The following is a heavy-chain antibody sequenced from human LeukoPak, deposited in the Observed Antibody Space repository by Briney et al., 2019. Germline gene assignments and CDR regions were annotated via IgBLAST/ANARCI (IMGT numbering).Heavy chain of an antibody. CDR3: ARVFGSASGDLWLVRNPPFDY. J-gene: IGHJ4*02. CDR1: GGSISSYY. D-gene: IGHD6-19*01. Sequence: SETLSLTCTVSGGSISSYYWSWIRQPPGKGLEWIGYIYYSGSTNYNPSLKSRVTISVDTSKNQFSLKLSSVTAADTAVYYCARVFGSASGDLWLVRNPPFDYWGQGTLVTVSS. CDR2: IYYSGST. V-gene: IGHV4-59*01.